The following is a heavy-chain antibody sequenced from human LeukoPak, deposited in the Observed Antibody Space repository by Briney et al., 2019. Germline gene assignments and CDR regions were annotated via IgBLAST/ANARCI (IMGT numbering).Heavy chain of an antibody. D-gene: IGHD4-17*01. CDR3: ARSPRVPTTVTTIRYFDY. CDR2: ISYDGSNK. V-gene: IGHV3-30-3*01. Sequence: GRSLRLSCAASGFTFSSYAMHWVRQAPGNGLEWVAVISYDGSNKYYADSVKGRFTISRDNSKNTLYLQMNSLRAEDTAVYYCARSPRVPTTVTTIRYFDYWGQGTLVTVSS. CDR1: GFTFSSYA. J-gene: IGHJ4*02.